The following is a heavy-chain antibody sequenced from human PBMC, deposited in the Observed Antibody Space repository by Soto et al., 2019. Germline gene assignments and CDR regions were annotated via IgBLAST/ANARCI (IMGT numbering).Heavy chain of an antibody. CDR1: GFMFSSYE. Sequence: VQLVESGGGLVQPGGSLRLSCAASGFMFSSYEMNWVRQAPGKGLEWVSHISSSGTIIYNADSVKGRFTISRDNAKNTLYLHMNSLRAEDTAVYYCARDDCTSSSCYSFSYAMDVWGQGTTVTVSS. V-gene: IGHV3-48*03. J-gene: IGHJ6*02. D-gene: IGHD2-2*01. CDR2: ISSSGTII. CDR3: ARDDCTSSSCYSFSYAMDV.